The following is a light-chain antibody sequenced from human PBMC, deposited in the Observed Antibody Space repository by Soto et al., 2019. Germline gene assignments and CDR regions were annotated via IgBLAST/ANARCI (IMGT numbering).Light chain of an antibody. CDR3: QQSYSTPRT. J-gene: IGKJ2*02. Sequence: DIQMTQSPSSLSAPVRDRVTITCRASQSISSYLNWYQQKPGKAPKLLIYAASSLQSGVPSRFSGSGSGTDFTLTISSLQPEDFATYYCQQSYSTPRTFGQGTKLEIK. V-gene: IGKV1-39*01. CDR1: QSISSY. CDR2: AAS.